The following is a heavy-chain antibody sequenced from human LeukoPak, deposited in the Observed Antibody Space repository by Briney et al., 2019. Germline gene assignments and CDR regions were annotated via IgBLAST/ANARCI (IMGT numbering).Heavy chain of an antibody. J-gene: IGHJ5*02. D-gene: IGHD2-2*01. CDR1: GFTFSCYV. CDR3: ARDCSSTSCPNWFDP. CDR2: ISSSGSTI. Sequence: GGSLRLSCAASGFTFSCYVMNWVRQAPGKGLASVSYISSSGSTIYYADSVKGRFTISRDNAKNSLYLQMNSLRAEDTAVYYCARDCSSTSCPNWFDPWGQGTLVTVSS. V-gene: IGHV3-48*03.